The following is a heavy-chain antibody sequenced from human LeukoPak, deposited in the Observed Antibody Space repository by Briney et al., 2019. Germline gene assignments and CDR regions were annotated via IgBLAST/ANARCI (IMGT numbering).Heavy chain of an antibody. CDR2: IIPIFGTA. Sequence: SVKVSCKASGGTFSSYAINWVRQAPGQGLEWMGGIIPIFGTANYAQKFQGRVTITAVESMSTAYMELSSLRSEDTAVYYCARGWLAETTVVTPYNYWGQGTLVTVSS. CDR1: GGTFSSYA. D-gene: IGHD4-23*01. CDR3: ARGWLAETTVVTPYNY. J-gene: IGHJ4*02. V-gene: IGHV1-69*13.